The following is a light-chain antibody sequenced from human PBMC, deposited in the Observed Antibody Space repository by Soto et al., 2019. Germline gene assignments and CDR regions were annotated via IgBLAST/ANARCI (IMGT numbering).Light chain of an antibody. CDR2: AAS. CDR3: QQDYSYSWT. Sequence: AIRMTQSPSSFSASTEDIVTITCRASQGISSYLAWYQQKPGTAPKLLIYAASTLQSGLPSRFSGSGSGTDCTLTFSCLQSEDFATYDCQQDYSYSWTFGQATKVEIK. CDR1: QGISSY. V-gene: IGKV1-8*01. J-gene: IGKJ1*01.